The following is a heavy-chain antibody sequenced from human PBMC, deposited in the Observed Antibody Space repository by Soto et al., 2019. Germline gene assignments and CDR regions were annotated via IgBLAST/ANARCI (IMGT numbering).Heavy chain of an antibody. V-gene: IGHV1-46*01. CDR1: GYIFTAYS. CDR2: VNPSGGSA. D-gene: IGHD2-15*01. J-gene: IGHJ1*01. CDR3: AREENCRGGTCYSEYFHH. Sequence: QVQLVQSGAEVKKPGASVKVFCKTSGYIFTAYSMHWVRQAPGQGLEWMGVVNPSGGSAHYAQSFEGRVTLTRDTSTSTFYMELSSLRSEDTAVYYCAREENCRGGTCYSEYFHHWGQGTLVTDSS.